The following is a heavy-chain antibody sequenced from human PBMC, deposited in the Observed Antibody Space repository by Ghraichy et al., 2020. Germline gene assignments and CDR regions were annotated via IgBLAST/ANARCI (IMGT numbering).Heavy chain of an antibody. CDR1: GYTFTGYY. J-gene: IGHJ4*02. CDR2: INPNSGDT. V-gene: IGHV1-2*06. CDR3: ARDRDIVAAGTEFDY. Sequence: ASVKVSCKASGYTFTGYYMHWVRQAPGQGLEWMGRINPNSGDTNYAQKFQGRVTMTRDTSISTAYMEMSRLRSDDTAVYYCARDRDIVAAGTEFDYWRQGTLVTVSS. D-gene: IGHD6-13*01.